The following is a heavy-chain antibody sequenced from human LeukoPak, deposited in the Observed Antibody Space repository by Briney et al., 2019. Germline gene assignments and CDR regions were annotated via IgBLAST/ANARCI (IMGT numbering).Heavy chain of an antibody. V-gene: IGHV1-2*02. CDR2: INPNSGGT. CDR1: GYTFTGYY. J-gene: IGHJ4*02. Sequence: ASVKVSCKASGYTFTGYYMHWVRQAPGQGLEWMGWINPNSGGTNYAQKFQGRVTMTRDTSISTAYMELSRLRSDDTAVYYCATGQGYYYDSSGYWADYWGQGTLVTVSS. CDR3: ATGQGYYYDSSGYWADY. D-gene: IGHD3-22*01.